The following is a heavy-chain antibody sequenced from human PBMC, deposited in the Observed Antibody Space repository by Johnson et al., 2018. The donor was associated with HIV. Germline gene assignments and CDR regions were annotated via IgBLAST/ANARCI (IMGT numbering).Heavy chain of an antibody. D-gene: IGHD3-22*01. CDR3: AKESSYYYDNSGPY. Sequence: QVQLVESGGGVVQPGRSLRLSCAASGFTFSSYAMHWVRQAPGKGLEWVAVMSYDGSSKYYADSVKGRFTISRDNSKNTLYLQMNSLRAEDTAVYYCAKESSYYYDNSGPYWGQGTMVTVSS. CDR2: MSYDGSSK. CDR1: GFTFSSYA. V-gene: IGHV3-30*04. J-gene: IGHJ3*01.